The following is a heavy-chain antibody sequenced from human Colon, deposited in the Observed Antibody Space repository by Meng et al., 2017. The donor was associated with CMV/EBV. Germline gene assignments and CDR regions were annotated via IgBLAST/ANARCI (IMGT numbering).Heavy chain of an antibody. CDR2: TSNSGVTT. Sequence: ASGFTFSNYGMSWVRQAPGKGLEWVSSTSNSGVTTYYADSVKGRFTVSRDNSKNIMYMEMNSLRAEDTAVYYCAKGPYDTSGWWFDPWGQETLVTVSS. J-gene: IGHJ5*02. CDR3: AKGPYDTSGWWFDP. D-gene: IGHD3-22*01. V-gene: IGHV3-23*01. CDR1: GFTFSNYG.